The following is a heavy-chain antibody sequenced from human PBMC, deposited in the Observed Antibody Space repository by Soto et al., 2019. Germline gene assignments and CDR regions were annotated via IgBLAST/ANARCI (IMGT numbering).Heavy chain of an antibody. D-gene: IGHD3-10*01. CDR3: ATRGRSLGYYYGMDV. CDR2: INAGNGNT. V-gene: IGHV1-3*01. CDR1: GYTFTSYA. Sequence: QVQLVQSGAEVEKPGASVKVSCKASGYTFTSYAMHWVRQAPGQRLEWMGWINAGNGNTKYSQKFQGRVTITRDTFASTAYMELSSLRSEDTAVYYCATRGRSLGYYYGMDVWGQGTTVTVSS. J-gene: IGHJ6*02.